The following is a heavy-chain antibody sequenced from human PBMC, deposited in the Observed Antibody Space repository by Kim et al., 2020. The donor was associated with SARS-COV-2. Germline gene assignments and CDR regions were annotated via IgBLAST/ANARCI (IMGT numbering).Heavy chain of an antibody. J-gene: IGHJ3*02. V-gene: IGHV3-48*03. CDR2: ISSSGGTI. CDR3: AKDKLHNTSFVVVIGHFDI. D-gene: IGHD3-3*01. CDR1: GFTFSSYE. Sequence: GGSLRLSCAASGFTFSSYEMNWVRQAPGKGLEWVSYISSSGGTIYYADSVKGRFTISRDNSKNSLYLQMNSLRAEDTAVYYCAKDKLHNTSFVVVIGHFDIWGQGTMVTVSS.